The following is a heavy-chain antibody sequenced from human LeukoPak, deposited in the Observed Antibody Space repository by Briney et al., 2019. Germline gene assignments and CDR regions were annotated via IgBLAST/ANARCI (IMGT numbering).Heavy chain of an antibody. D-gene: IGHD5-18*01. CDR2: ISYDGSNK. CDR1: GFTFSSYA. V-gene: IGHV3-30-3*01. Sequence: PGGSLRLSCAASGFTFSSYAMHWVRQAPGKGLEWVAVISYDGSNKYYADSVKGRFTISRDNSKNTLYLQMNSLRAEDTAVYYCARDRQLWFEPDYWGQGTLVTVSS. CDR3: ARDRQLWFEPDY. J-gene: IGHJ4*02.